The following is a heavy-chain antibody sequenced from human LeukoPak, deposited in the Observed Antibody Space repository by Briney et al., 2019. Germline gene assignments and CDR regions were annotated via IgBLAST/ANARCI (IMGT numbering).Heavy chain of an antibody. J-gene: IGHJ4*02. Sequence: PSETLSLTCTVSGGSISSGDYYWSWIRQPPGKGLEWIGYIYYSGSTYYNPSLKSRVTISVDTSKNQFSVKLSSVTAADTAVYYCARGSYSDYPTNDYWGQGTLVTVSS. CDR1: GGSISSGDYY. CDR3: ARGSYSDYPTNDY. V-gene: IGHV4-30-4*01. CDR2: IYYSGST. D-gene: IGHD4-11*01.